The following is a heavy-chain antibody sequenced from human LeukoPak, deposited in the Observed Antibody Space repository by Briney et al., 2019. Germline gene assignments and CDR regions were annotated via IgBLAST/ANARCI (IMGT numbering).Heavy chain of an antibody. CDR2: IYYSGNT. Sequence: KSSQTLSLTCPVAAGSISSSSYYWGWLRQPPGKGLEWFGSIYYSGNTYYNPSRKSRVTISVDTSKNQFSLKLSSVTAADTAVYYCARWWEPPGRFDYWGQGTLVTVSS. J-gene: IGHJ4*02. V-gene: IGHV4-39*01. CDR1: AGSISSSSYY. CDR3: ARWWEPPGRFDY. D-gene: IGHD1-26*01.